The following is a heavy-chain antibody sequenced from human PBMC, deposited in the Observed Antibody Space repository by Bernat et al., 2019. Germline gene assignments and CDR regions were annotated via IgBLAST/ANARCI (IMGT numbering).Heavy chain of an antibody. Sequence: EVQLLESGGGLVQPGGSLRLSCAASGFTFSNYAMSWVRQAPGKGLKWVSLISGSGGSTYYADSVKGRFTISRDTSKSTLYLQMNSLRAEDTAVYYCAKCGLLGPRERYYIDYWGQGTLVTVSS. V-gene: IGHV3-23*01. J-gene: IGHJ4*02. CDR3: AKCGLLGPRERYYIDY. CDR2: ISGSGGST. CDR1: GFTFSNYA. D-gene: IGHD1-1*01.